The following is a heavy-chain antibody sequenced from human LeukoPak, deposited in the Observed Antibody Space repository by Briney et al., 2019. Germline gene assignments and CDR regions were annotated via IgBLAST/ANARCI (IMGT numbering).Heavy chain of an antibody. CDR2: INHSGST. CDR3: ARGVPATVFDY. D-gene: IGHD3-10*02. CDR1: GGSFSGYY. Sequence: SETLSLTCAVYGGSFSGYYWSWIRQPPGKGLEWIGEINHSGSTNYNPSLKSRVTISVDKSQNQFSLKLTSVTAADTAVYFCARGVPATVFDYWGQGSLVTVSS. J-gene: IGHJ4*02. V-gene: IGHV4-34*01.